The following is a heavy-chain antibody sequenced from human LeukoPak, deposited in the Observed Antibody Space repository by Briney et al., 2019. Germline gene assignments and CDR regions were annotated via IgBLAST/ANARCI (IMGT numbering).Heavy chain of an antibody. Sequence: QPGASLRLSCAASGFTFSSYAMSWVRQAPGKGLEWVSAISGSGGSTYYADSVKGRFTISRDNSKNTLYLQMNSLRAEDTAVYYYANSVEYYYDSSGYLPRWFDPWGQGTLVTVSS. CDR1: GFTFSSYA. CDR3: ANSVEYYYDSSGYLPRWFDP. V-gene: IGHV3-23*01. CDR2: ISGSGGST. D-gene: IGHD3-22*01. J-gene: IGHJ5*02.